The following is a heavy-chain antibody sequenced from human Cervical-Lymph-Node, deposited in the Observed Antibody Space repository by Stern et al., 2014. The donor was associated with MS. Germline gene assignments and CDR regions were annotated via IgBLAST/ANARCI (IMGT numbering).Heavy chain of an antibody. CDR3: ARVGTTGTTSLDY. J-gene: IGHJ4*02. V-gene: IGHV1-2*06. CDR2: INPNSGGT. Sequence: DQLVESGAEVKKPGASVKVSCKASGYTFTGYDMHWVRQAPGQGLEWMGRINPNSGGTNYVQKFQGRVTMTRDTSISTAYMELSRLRSDDTAVYYCARVGTTGTTSLDYWGQGTLVTVSS. D-gene: IGHD1-1*01. CDR1: GYTFTGYD.